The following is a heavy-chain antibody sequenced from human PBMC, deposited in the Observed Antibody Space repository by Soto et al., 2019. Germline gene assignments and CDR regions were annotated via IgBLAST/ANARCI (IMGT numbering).Heavy chain of an antibody. CDR2: ITGSGGTT. D-gene: IGHD3-22*01. V-gene: IGHV3-23*01. Sequence: EVQLLESGGGLVQPGGSLRLSCAASGFTFSSYAMSWVRQAPGKGLEWVSVITGSGGTTYYADSVKGRFTISRDNSKETLYLQMNNLRADDTAVYYCAKGDDSSGHYYDPFDYWGQGTLVMVSS. CDR3: AKGDDSSGHYYDPFDY. J-gene: IGHJ4*02. CDR1: GFTFSSYA.